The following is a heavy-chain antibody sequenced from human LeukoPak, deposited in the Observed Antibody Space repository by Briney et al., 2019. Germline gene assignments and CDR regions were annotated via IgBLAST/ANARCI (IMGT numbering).Heavy chain of an antibody. Sequence: SETLSLTCTVSGDSISSSSSYWGWIRQPPGKGLEWIGSIYHSGSTYYNPSLKSRVTISVDTSKNQFSPKLSSVTAADTAVYYCARADYSSTWSHDYYYMDVWGKGTTVTVSS. CDR1: GDSISSSSSY. CDR2: IYHSGST. V-gene: IGHV4-39*07. J-gene: IGHJ6*03. CDR3: ARADYSSTWSHDYYYMDV. D-gene: IGHD6-13*01.